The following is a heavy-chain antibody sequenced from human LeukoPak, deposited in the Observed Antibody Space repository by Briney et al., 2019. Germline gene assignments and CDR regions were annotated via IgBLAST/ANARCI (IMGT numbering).Heavy chain of an antibody. J-gene: IGHJ6*03. V-gene: IGHV3-23*01. CDR3: AKNDGNLPYYYYYMDV. D-gene: IGHD1-1*01. CDR1: GLTFSSAW. CDR2: ISGSGGST. Sequence: PEGSLRLSCAASGLTFSSAWMSWVRQAPGKGLEWVSTISGSGGSTYNADSVKARFTISRDNSKITLYLQMNSLRAEDTAVYYCAKNDGNLPYYYYYMDVWGKGTTVTVPS.